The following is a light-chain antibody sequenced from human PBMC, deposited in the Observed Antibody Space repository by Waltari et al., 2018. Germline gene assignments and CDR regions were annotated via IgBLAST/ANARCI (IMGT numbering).Light chain of an antibody. CDR2: DVN. CDR3: SSYVGADTAV. CDR1: ARALGAHDS. Sequence: QSALTQPPSASGSPGQSITISCPGSARALGAHDSFSWYQQHPGKAPKLLLYDVNRRPSGVPFRFSGSKSGNTASLTVSGLQTEDEADYYCSSYVGADTAVFGPGTKVTVL. V-gene: IGLV2-8*01. J-gene: IGLJ1*01.